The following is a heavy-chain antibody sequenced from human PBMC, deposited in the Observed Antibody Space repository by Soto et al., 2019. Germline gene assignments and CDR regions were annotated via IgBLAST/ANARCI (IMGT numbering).Heavy chain of an antibody. Sequence: PGESLKISCKGSGYSFTFYWIAWLRQMPGKGLEWMGIIYPADSDTRYSPSFQGQVTISADKSISTAYLQWSSLKASDTAMYYCERAFSNEYPFDYWSQGTLVTVSS. CDR3: ERAFSNEYPFDY. D-gene: IGHD2-2*01. J-gene: IGHJ4*02. V-gene: IGHV5-51*01. CDR2: IYPADSDT. CDR1: GYSFTFYW.